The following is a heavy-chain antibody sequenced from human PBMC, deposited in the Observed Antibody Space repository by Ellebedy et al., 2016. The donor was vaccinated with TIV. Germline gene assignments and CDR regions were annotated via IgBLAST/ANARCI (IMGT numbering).Heavy chain of an antibody. Sequence: GESLKISCAASGFTFRRSGMHWVRQAPGKGLEWVAIIWLDGSKEYYADSVKGRFTISRDKSKNTLYMQMNSLRAEDTAVYYCARDKNTGYIDYWGQGALVTVSS. CDR3: ARDKNTGYIDY. CDR1: GFTFRRSG. J-gene: IGHJ4*02. V-gene: IGHV3-33*01. D-gene: IGHD2-8*02. CDR2: IWLDGSKE.